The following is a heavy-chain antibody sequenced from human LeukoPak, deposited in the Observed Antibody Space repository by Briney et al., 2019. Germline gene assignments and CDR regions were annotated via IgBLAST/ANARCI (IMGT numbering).Heavy chain of an antibody. J-gene: IGHJ3*02. D-gene: IGHD4-17*01. CDR2: INPGNGFT. CDR3: TRTDTDYGDYGLAFDI. Sequence: ASVKVSCEASGYTLTSYYMHWVRQAPGQGLEWMGIINPGNGFTSYAQKFQDRVTMTRDTSTSTVYMELSSLRSEDTAVYFCTRTDTDYGDYGLAFDIWGQGTMVTFSS. CDR1: GYTLTSYY. V-gene: IGHV1-46*01.